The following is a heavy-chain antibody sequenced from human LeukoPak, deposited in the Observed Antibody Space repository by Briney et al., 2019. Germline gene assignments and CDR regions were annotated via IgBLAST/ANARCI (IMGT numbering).Heavy chain of an antibody. J-gene: IGHJ4*02. D-gene: IGHD3-10*01. Sequence: PSETLSLTCAVYGGSFSGYYWSWIRQPPGKGLEGIGEINHSGSTNYNPSLKSRVTISVDTSKNQFSLKLSSVTAADTAVYYCASWVRGSGRYYFDYWGQGTLVTVSS. CDR1: GGSFSGYY. V-gene: IGHV4-34*01. CDR3: ASWVRGSGRYYFDY. CDR2: INHSGST.